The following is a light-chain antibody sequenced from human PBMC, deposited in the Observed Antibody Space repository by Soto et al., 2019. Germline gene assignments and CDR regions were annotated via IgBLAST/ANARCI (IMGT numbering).Light chain of an antibody. CDR2: GAS. CDR1: QGINSY. V-gene: IGKV1-9*01. CDR3: QQLNSYPIT. J-gene: IGKJ5*01. Sequence: DIQLTQSPSFLSASVGDRVTITCRASQGINSYLGWYQQKPGIAPKLLIYGASSLQSGVPSRFSGSGSGTELALTISSLQPEDFATYYCQQLNSYPITFGQGTRLEIK.